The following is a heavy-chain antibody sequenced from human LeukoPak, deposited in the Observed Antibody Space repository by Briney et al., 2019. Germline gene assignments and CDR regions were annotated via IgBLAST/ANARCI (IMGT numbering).Heavy chain of an antibody. CDR3: AKGGFYFDS. Sequence: GGSLRLSCAASGVTFSGSAMSWVRQVSGKGLEWVSTIHRSDGSAYYADSVKGRFTISRDYSKNTLYLQVSSLRADDTAIYYCAKGGFYFDSWGQGTLVTVSS. V-gene: IGHV3-23*01. CDR2: IHRSDGSA. J-gene: IGHJ4*02. CDR1: GVTFSGSA.